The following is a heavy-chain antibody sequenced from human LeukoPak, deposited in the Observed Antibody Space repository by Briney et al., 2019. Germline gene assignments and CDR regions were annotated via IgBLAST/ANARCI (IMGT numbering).Heavy chain of an antibody. CDR3: AKDQLRGDY. CDR2: IFPSGGEI. D-gene: IGHD1-26*01. Sequence: GGSLRLSCAASGFTFSTFAMIWVRQPPGKGLEWVSSIFPSGGEIHYADSVRGRFTISRDNSKSTLSLQMNSLRAEDTAIYYCAKDQLRGDYWGQGTLVTVSS. J-gene: IGHJ4*02. V-gene: IGHV3-23*01. CDR1: GFTFSTFA.